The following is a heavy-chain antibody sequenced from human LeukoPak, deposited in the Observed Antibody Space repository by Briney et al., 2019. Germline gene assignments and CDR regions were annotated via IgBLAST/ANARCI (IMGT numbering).Heavy chain of an antibody. J-gene: IGHJ1*01. CDR2: IRYDGSNK. Sequence: GGSLRLSCAAPGFTFSSYGMHWVRQAPGKGLEWVAFIRYDGSNKYYADSVKGRFTISRDNSKNTLYLQMNSLRAEDTAVYYCAKDVGEVVVVPAAITGYFQHWGQGTLVTVSS. CDR1: GFTFSSYG. D-gene: IGHD2-2*01. CDR3: AKDVGEVVVVPAAITGYFQH. V-gene: IGHV3-30*02.